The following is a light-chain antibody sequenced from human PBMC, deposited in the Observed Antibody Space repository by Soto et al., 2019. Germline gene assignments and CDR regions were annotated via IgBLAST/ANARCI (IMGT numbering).Light chain of an antibody. J-gene: IGKJ4*01. CDR1: QGISSY. V-gene: IGKV1-8*01. CDR2: AAS. Sequence: AIRMTQSPSSLSASTGDRVTITCRASQGISSYLAWYQQKPGKAPKLLIYAASTLQSGVPSRFSGSGSGTDFTLTISCLQSEDFATYYCQQYYNCLSLTIGGGTKVDIK. CDR3: QQYYNCLSLT.